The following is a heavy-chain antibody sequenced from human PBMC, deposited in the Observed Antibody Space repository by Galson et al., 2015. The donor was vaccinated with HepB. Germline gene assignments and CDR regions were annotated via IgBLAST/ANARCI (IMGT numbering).Heavy chain of an antibody. V-gene: IGHV3-15*07. Sequence: SLRLSCAASGFTFSNAWMNWVRQAPGKGLEWVGRIKTNTDGGTTDYAAPVKGRFTISRDDSKNTLYLQMNSLKTEDTAVYYCTTIAGGGAFDLWGQGTMVTVSS. CDR1: GFTFSNAW. J-gene: IGHJ3*01. D-gene: IGHD3-16*01. CDR2: IKTNTDGGTT. CDR3: TTIAGGGAFDL.